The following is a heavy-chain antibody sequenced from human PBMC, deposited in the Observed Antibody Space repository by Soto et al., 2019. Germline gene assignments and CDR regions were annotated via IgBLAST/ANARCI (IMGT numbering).Heavy chain of an antibody. J-gene: IGHJ6*02. D-gene: IGHD4-17*01. CDR3: AIGGDDYGDFRDDYYGMDV. CDR1: GFTFSSYS. CDR2: ISSSSSYI. V-gene: IGHV3-21*01. Sequence: GGSLRLSCAASGFTFSSYSMNWVRQAPGKGLEWVSSISSSSSYIYYADSVKGRFTISRDNAKNSLYLQMNSLRAEDTAVYYCAIGGDDYGDFRDDYYGMDVWGQGTTVTVSS.